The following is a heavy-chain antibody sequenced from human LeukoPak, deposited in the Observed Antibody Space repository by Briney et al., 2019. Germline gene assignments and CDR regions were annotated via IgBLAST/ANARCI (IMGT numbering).Heavy chain of an antibody. J-gene: IGHJ6*03. CDR3: ARGGSSSSAYYYYYYMDV. D-gene: IGHD6-6*01. V-gene: IGHV3-21*01. CDR1: GFTFSSYS. Sequence: GGSLRLSCAASGFTFSSYSMNWVRQAPGKGLEWVSSISSSSSYIYYADSVKGRFTISRDNAKNSLYLQINSLRAEDTAVYYCARGGSSSSAYYYYYYMDVWGKGTTVTVSS. CDR2: ISSSSSYI.